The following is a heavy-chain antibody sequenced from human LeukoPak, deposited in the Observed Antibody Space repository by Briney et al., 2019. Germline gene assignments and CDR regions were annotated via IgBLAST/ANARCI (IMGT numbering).Heavy chain of an antibody. Sequence: MPGGSLRLSCAGSGFTFSRYNMNWFRQAPGKGLERVSSISSRCSYIFYADSVKGRFTISRDNAKNSLYLQMNSLGAEDTAVYYCARDAQWLVPEGYYYYMDVWGKGTTVTVSS. J-gene: IGHJ6*03. V-gene: IGHV3-21*01. CDR2: ISSRCSYI. CDR3: ARDAQWLVPEGYYYYMDV. D-gene: IGHD6-19*01. CDR1: GFTFSRYN.